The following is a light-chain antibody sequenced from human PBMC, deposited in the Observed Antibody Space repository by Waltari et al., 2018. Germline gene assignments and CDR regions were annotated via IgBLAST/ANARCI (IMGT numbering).Light chain of an antibody. CDR1: SSDY. V-gene: IGLV2-8*01. Sequence: QSALTQPPSASGSPGPSVTISCTGTSSDYVSWFQHPPGTAPKPMISEVRKRPSGVPDPFSGSKSGNTASLTVSGLQADDEAHYYCSSYADNTLVFGGGTKLTVL. CDR3: SSYADNTLV. J-gene: IGLJ3*02. CDR2: EVR.